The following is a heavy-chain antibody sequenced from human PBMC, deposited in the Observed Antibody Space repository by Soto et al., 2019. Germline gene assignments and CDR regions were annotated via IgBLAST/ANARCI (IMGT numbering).Heavy chain of an antibody. J-gene: IGHJ5*01. CDR2: ISGSGGST. D-gene: IGHD6-13*01. CDR1: GFTFNSYA. CDR3: SKDGHSSSWEGFDP. Sequence: EVQLLDSGGGLVQPAGSLRLSCTASGFTFNSYAMRWVRQSPGKWLEWVSAISGSGGSTYYADSVKGRFTIASDNSKNTLDRQINSLRAEDTAVHYCSKDGHSSSWEGFDPWGQGTLVTVSS. V-gene: IGHV3-23*01.